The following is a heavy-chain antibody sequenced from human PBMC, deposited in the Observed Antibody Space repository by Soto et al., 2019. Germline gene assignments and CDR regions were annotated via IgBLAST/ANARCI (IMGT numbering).Heavy chain of an antibody. J-gene: IGHJ4*02. V-gene: IGHV3-48*01. CDR2: ISYSSSTI. CDR1: GFTFTSYS. Sequence: GESLRLSCAASGFTFTSYSMNWVRQAPGKGLEWVSYISYSSSTIYYADSVKGRFTISRDNAKKSLYLQMNSLRAEDTAVYYCARGTYDYWGQGTLVTVSS. CDR3: ARGTYDY.